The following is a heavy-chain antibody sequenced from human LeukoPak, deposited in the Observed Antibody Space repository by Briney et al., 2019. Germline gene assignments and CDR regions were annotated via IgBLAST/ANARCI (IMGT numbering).Heavy chain of an antibody. CDR2: IYTSGST. Sequence: PSETLSLTCTVSGGSISSYYWSWIRQPAGKGLEWIGRIYTSGSTNYNPSLKSRVTMSVDTSKNQFSLKLSSVTAADTAVYYCARDAEKYHDFWSGYYPGYYYYYMDVWGKGTTVTVSS. V-gene: IGHV4-4*07. CDR1: GGSISSYY. CDR3: ARDAEKYHDFWSGYYPGYYYYYMDV. D-gene: IGHD3-3*01. J-gene: IGHJ6*03.